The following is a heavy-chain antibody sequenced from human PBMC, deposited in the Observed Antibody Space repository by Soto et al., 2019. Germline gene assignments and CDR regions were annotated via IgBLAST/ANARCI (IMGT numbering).Heavy chain of an antibody. V-gene: IGHV1-18*04. J-gene: IGHJ4*02. Sequence: QAHLGQSGAEVKKPGASVKVSCKASGYTFTNYGISWLRQAPGQGLEWVGCINGYNGNTNYGQKVQGRVTMTTDISTSTAYMELRSLRSDDTAVYCCAIGPDPTSCDYWGQGTLFTFSS. CDR1: GYTFTNYG. CDR3: AIGPDPTSCDY. CDR2: INGYNGNT.